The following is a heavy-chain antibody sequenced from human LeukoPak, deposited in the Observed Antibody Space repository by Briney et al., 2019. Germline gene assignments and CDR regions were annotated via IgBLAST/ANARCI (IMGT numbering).Heavy chain of an antibody. Sequence: PGRSLRLSCAASGFTLSSYAMHWVRQAPGKGLEWGAFISYDGSNEHYADSVKGRFTISRDNSKNTLYLQMNSPRAEDTAIYYCTRGRGSYSLDYWGRGTLVTVSS. CDR1: GFTLSSYA. CDR3: TRGRGSYSLDY. D-gene: IGHD1-26*01. V-gene: IGHV3-30*01. CDR2: ISYDGSNE. J-gene: IGHJ4*02.